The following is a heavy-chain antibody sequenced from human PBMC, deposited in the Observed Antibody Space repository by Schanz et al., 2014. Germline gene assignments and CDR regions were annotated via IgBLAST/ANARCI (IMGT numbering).Heavy chain of an antibody. CDR1: GYSFTDYA. J-gene: IGHJ3*01. CDR2: ISGYNGDT. V-gene: IGHV1-18*01. CDR3: ATNSPFRMVRGSNAFDA. Sequence: QVQLVQSGVEVKRPGASVRVSCKASGYSFTDYAIHWVRQAPGQGLEWMGWISGYNGDTNYAEKVHGRVSMTADTSASTAYMELRSLISDDTAVYYCATNSPFRMVRGSNAFDAWGQGTMVTVSS. D-gene: IGHD3-10*01.